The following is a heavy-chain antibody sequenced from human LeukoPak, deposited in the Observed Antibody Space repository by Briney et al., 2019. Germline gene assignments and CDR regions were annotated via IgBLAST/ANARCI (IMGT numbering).Heavy chain of an antibody. CDR2: MSGSGGST. D-gene: IGHD6-19*01. CDR1: GFTFSSYA. CDR3: AKTTAGYSSGRYPGWPVDY. Sequence: GGSLRLSCAASGFTFSSYAMYWVRQAPGKGLEWVSGMSGSGGSTYYADSVKGRFTISRDNSKNTVYLQMTSLRAEDTAVYYCAKTTAGYSSGRYPGWPVDYWGQGTLVTVSS. V-gene: IGHV3-23*01. J-gene: IGHJ4*02.